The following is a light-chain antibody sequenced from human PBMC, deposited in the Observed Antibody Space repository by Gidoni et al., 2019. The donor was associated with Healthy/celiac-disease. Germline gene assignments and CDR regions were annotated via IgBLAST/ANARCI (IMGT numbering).Light chain of an antibody. CDR2: ENN. V-gene: IGLV1-51*02. Sequence: QSVLTQPPSVSAAPGQKVTISCSGSSSNIGNNYVSWYQQLPGTAPKLLIYENNKRPSGIPDRFSGSKSGTSATLGITGLQTGDEADYYCGTWDSSLSALFG. CDR3: GTWDSSLSAL. CDR1: SSNIGNNY. J-gene: IGLJ3*02.